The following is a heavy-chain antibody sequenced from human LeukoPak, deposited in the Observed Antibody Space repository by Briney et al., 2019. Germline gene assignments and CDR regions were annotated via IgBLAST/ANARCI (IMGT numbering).Heavy chain of an antibody. CDR2: INPSGGST. V-gene: IGHV1-46*01. Sequence: GASVKVSCKASGYTFTSYYMHWVRQAPGQGLGWMGIINPSGGSTSYAQKFQGRVTMTRDMSTSTVYMELSSLRSEDTAVYYCAGFFYGNAAFDIWGQGTVVTVS. CDR1: GYTFTSYY. J-gene: IGHJ3*02. D-gene: IGHD2/OR15-2a*01. CDR3: AGFFYGNAAFDI.